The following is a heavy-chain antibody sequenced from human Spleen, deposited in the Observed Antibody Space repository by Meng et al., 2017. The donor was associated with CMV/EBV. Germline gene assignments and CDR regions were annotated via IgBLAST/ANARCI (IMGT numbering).Heavy chain of an antibody. V-gene: IGHV1-18*01. Sequence: ASVKVSCKTSNYSFATYVISWVRQAPGQSLEWMGWVSGHGDNTNYAQILRDRVTMTTDISMTTASMELRSLRSDDTAVYYCARGIAGGSFDYWGQETLVTVSS. CDR2: VSGHGDNT. D-gene: IGHD1-26*01. CDR1: NYSFATYV. CDR3: ARGIAGGSFDY. J-gene: IGHJ4*01.